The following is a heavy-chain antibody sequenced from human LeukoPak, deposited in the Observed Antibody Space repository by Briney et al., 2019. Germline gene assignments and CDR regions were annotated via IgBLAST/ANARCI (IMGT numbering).Heavy chain of an antibody. Sequence: KPGASVKVSCKASGYTLTSYYLHWVRQAPGQGLEWLGWINLNGGGTLSAQKFQGRVTMTRDASISTAYMELSGLRSDDTGVYYCATRCTNGVCYKAYYMDVWRKGTTVTVSS. J-gene: IGHJ6*03. D-gene: IGHD2-8*01. CDR2: INLNGGGT. V-gene: IGHV1-2*02. CDR1: GYTLTSYY. CDR3: ATRCTNGVCYKAYYMDV.